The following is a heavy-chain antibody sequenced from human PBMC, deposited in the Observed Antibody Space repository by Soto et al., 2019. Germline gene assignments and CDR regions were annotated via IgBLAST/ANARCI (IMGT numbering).Heavy chain of an antibody. CDR3: AKDQRVGYSSSWLGFDY. CDR1: GFTFDDYT. J-gene: IGHJ4*02. Sequence: GGSLRLSCAASGFTFDDYTMHWVRQAPGKGLEWVSLISWDGGSTYYADSVKGRFTISRDNSKNSLYLQMNSLRTEDTALYYCAKDQRVGYSSSWLGFDYWGQGTLVTVSS. D-gene: IGHD6-13*01. CDR2: ISWDGGST. V-gene: IGHV3-43*01.